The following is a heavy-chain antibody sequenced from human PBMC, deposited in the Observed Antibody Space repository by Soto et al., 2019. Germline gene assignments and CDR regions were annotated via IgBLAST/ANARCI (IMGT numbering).Heavy chain of an antibody. V-gene: IGHV4-39*01. D-gene: IGHD4-17*01. J-gene: IGHJ2*01. CDR1: GGSISSSSYY. CDR3: AGLRYYGGYRYFDL. Sequence: SETLSLTWTVSGGSISSSSYYWGWIRQPPGKGLEWIGSIYYSGSTYYNPSLKSRVTISVDTSKNQFSLKLSSVTAADTAVYYCAGLRYYGGYRYFDLWGRGTLVTVSS. CDR2: IYYSGST.